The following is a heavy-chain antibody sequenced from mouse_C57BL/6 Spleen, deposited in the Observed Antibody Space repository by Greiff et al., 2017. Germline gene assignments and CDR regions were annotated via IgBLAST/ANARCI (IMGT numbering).Heavy chain of an antibody. Sequence: QVQLQQSGAELVKPGASVKMSCKASGYTFTTYPIGWMKQNHGKSLEWIGNFHPYNDDTKYNEKFKGKATLTVEKSSSTVYMELSRLTSEYSAVFYWASGDDYDGDYYAMDNWGQGTSVTVSA. D-gene: IGHD2-4*01. V-gene: IGHV1-47*01. CDR3: ASGDDYDGDYYAMDN. J-gene: IGHJ4*01. CDR1: GYTFTTYP. CDR2: FHPYNDDT.